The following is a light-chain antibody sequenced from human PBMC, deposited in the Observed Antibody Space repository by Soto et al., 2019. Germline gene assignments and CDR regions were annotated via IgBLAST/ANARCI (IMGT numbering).Light chain of an antibody. CDR2: GAS. V-gene: IGKV3-15*01. CDR1: QTVSSN. Sequence: DILMTQSPATLSVSPGERATLSCRASQTVSSNLAWYQQKPGQAPRLLIYGASTRATGVPARFSGSGSGTEFTLTISSLQSEDFAVYYCQQYNNWPLWTFGQGTKVEIK. CDR3: QQYNNWPLWT. J-gene: IGKJ1*01.